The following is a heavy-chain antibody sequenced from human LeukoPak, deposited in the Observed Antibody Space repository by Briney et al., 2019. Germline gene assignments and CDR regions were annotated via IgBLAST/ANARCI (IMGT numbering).Heavy chain of an antibody. CDR1: GGTFSSYA. Sequence: GASVTVSCKASGGTFSSYAISWVRQAPGQGLEWMGGIIPIFGTANYAQKFQGRVTITADESTSTAYMELSSLRSEDTAVYYCAREGYCTNGVCHYYYYGMDVWGQGTTVTVSS. V-gene: IGHV1-69*13. D-gene: IGHD2-8*01. CDR2: IIPIFGTA. J-gene: IGHJ6*02. CDR3: AREGYCTNGVCHYYYYGMDV.